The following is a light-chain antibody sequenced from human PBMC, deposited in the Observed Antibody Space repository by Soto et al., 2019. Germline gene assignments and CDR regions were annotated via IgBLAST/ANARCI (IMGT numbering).Light chain of an antibody. CDR2: DAS. CDR1: QSVSNN. CDR3: QQYNNWPPWT. Sequence: ILMTQSPATLSVSPGERATLSCRASQSVSNNLAWYQQKPGQAPRLLIYDASTRATGITASFSGSGSGTEFTLTISGLQSEDFAVYYCQQYNNWPPWTFGQGTKVEIK. J-gene: IGKJ1*01. V-gene: IGKV3-15*01.